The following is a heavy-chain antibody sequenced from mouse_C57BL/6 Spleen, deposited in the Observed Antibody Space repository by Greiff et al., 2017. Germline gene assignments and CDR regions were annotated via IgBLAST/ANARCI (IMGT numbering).Heavy chain of an antibody. V-gene: IGHV1-80*01. D-gene: IGHD1-1*01. Sequence: ESGAELVKPGASVKISCKASGYAFSSYWMNWVKQRPGKGLEWIGQIYPGDGDTNYNGKFKGKATLTADKSSSTAYMQLSSLTSEDSAVYFCARFGYYGSSYDAMDYWGQGTSVTVSS. CDR3: ARFGYYGSSYDAMDY. CDR1: GYAFSSYW. J-gene: IGHJ4*01. CDR2: IYPGDGDT.